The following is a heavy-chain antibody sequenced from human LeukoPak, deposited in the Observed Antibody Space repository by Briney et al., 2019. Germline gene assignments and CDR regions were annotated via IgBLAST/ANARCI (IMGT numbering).Heavy chain of an antibody. CDR1: GYNFAVYG. V-gene: IGHV1-18*01. D-gene: IGHD1-26*01. CDR3: ARGGGVGATIDY. J-gene: IGHJ4*02. Sequence: GASVKVSCKASGYNFAVYGMTWVRQAPGRGLEWMGWINGFNGAANYAQTLQGRVTMTTDKSTATAYLELTSLKSVDTAIYFCARGGGVGATIDYWGQGTLVTVSS. CDR2: INGFNGAA.